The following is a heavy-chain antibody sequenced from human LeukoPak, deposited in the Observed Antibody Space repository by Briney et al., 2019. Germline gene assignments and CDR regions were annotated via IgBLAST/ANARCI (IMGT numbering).Heavy chain of an antibody. CDR3: ARQKCTSASCLTKNAFDV. V-gene: IGHV4-34*01. CDR1: GGSFSGYF. J-gene: IGHJ3*01. D-gene: IGHD2-2*01. CDR2: INHSGSA. Sequence: PSETLSLTCAVYGGSFSGYFWTWIRQPPGKRLEWIGEINHSGSANNNPSLKSRVTISVDTSKNQFSLDLSSVTAADSAVYYCARQKCTSASCLTKNAFDVWGQGTMVTVSS.